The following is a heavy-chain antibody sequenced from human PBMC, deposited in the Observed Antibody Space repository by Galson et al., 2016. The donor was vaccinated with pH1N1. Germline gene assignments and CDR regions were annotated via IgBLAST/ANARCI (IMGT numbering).Heavy chain of an antibody. V-gene: IGHV1-46*01. J-gene: IGHJ4*02. CDR2: IDPGSGGT. CDR3: ATQRMGVVLLTTPLDY. D-gene: IGHD3-10*01. Sequence: SVKVSCKASAYIVRSYYIHWVRQAPGQGPEWMGVIDPGSGGTNYKLMFQGRLTLTSDTSTSTVYMELSTLTSGDTAIYYCATQRMGVVLLTTPLDYWGQGTLVTVSS. CDR1: AYIVRSYY.